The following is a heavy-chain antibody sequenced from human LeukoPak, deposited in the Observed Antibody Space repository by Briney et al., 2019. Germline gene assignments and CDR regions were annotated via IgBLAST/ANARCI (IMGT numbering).Heavy chain of an antibody. D-gene: IGHD3-22*01. CDR2: ISGSGGST. J-gene: IGHJ3*02. CDR1: GFTFSSYA. CDR3: ARAAPLGYDSSGYYYRDDAFDI. V-gene: IGHV3-23*01. Sequence: GGSLRLSCAASGFTFSSYAMSWVRQAPGKGLEWVSAISGSGGSTYYADSVKGRFTISRDNSKNTLYLQMNSLRAEDTAVYYCARAAPLGYDSSGYYYRDDAFDIWGQGTMVTVSS.